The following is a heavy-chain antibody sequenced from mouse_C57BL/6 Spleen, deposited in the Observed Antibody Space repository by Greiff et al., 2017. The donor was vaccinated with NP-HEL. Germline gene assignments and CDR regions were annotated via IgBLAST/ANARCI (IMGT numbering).Heavy chain of an antibody. J-gene: IGHJ4*01. CDR2: IYPRSGNT. Sequence: QVHVKQSGAELARPGASVKLSCKASGYTFTSYGISWVKQRTGQGLEWIGEIYPRSGNTYYNEKFKGKATLTADKSSSTAYMELRSLTSEDSAVYFCARSGSTMVSYYSMDYWGQGTSVTVSS. CDR1: GYTFTSYG. D-gene: IGHD2-2*01. CDR3: ARSGSTMVSYYSMDY. V-gene: IGHV1-81*01.